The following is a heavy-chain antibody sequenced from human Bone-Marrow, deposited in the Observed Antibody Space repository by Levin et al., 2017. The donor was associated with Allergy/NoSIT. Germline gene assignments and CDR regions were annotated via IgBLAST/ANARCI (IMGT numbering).Heavy chain of an antibody. Sequence: TPSETLSLTCTVSGGSISNFYWTWIRQPPGKGLEWIGYIYDSGRTRYKPSLESRVTISVDISKNQFSLKVRSVTAADTAVYFCARGVGEIDYWGQGTLVTVSS. CDR3: ARGVGEIDY. CDR2: IYDSGRT. CDR1: GGSISNFY. J-gene: IGHJ4*02. V-gene: IGHV4-59*01. D-gene: IGHD3-10*01.